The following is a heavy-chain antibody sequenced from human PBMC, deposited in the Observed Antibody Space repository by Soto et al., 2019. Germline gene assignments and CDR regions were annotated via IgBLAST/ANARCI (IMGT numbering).Heavy chain of an antibody. V-gene: IGHV1-24*01. Sequence: QVQLVQSGAEVKKPGASVKVSCKVSGYTLTELSMHWVRQAPGKGLERMGGFDPEDGETIYAQKFQGRVTMTEDTSTDTAYMELSSLRSEDTAVYYCATGGMYYDILTGPHGYYGMDVWGQGTTVTVSS. J-gene: IGHJ6*02. CDR3: ATGGMYYDILTGPHGYYGMDV. D-gene: IGHD3-9*01. CDR2: FDPEDGET. CDR1: GYTLTELS.